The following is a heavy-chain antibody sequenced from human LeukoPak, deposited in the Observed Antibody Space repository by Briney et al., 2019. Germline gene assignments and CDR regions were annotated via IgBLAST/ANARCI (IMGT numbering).Heavy chain of an antibody. J-gene: IGHJ6*03. CDR1: GGSVRPYF. Sequence: KPSETLSLTCTVPGGSVRPYFWNWIRQSPGKGLEWLAFIDYSGSTSYNPSLNSRATISTDTSKSQFSLRLSSVTAADTAVYYCARGSGTTGTIYMDAWGKGITVTVSS. V-gene: IGHV4-59*02. CDR2: IDYSGST. CDR3: ARGSGTTGTIYMDA. D-gene: IGHD1-1*01.